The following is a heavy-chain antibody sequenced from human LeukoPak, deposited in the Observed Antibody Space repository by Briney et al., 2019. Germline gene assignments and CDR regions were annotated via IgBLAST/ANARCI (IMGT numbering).Heavy chain of an antibody. CDR2: IYYSGST. CDR3: ARQDDSSGYYDY. D-gene: IGHD3-22*01. J-gene: IGHJ4*02. Sequence: PSETLSLTCTVSGGSINSNSYYWGWIRQPPGKGLEWIGSIYYSGSTNYNPSLKSRVTISVDTSKNQFSLKLSSVTAADTAVYYCARQDDSSGYYDYWGQGTLVTASS. V-gene: IGHV4-39*01. CDR1: GGSINSNSYY.